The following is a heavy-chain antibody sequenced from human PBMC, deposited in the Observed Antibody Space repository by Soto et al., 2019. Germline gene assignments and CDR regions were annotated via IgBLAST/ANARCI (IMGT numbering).Heavy chain of an antibody. D-gene: IGHD3-22*01. V-gene: IGHV3-11*01. CDR3: ARLDGNSYDSSGYYYYYYGMDV. CDR1: GFTFSDYY. CDR2: ISSSCSTI. J-gene: IGHJ6*02. Sequence: QVQLVESGGGLVKPGGSLRLSCAASGFTFSDYYMSWIRQAPGKGLERVSYISSSCSTIYYADYVKGRFTISRDNAKNSLYLQMKSLRAADTAVYYCARLDGNSYDSSGYYYYYYGMDVWGQGTTVTVSS.